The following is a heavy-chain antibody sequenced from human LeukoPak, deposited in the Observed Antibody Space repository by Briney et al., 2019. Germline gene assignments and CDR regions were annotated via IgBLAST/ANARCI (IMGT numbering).Heavy chain of an antibody. CDR3: ARFAVAGTDWFDP. V-gene: IGHV4-59*01. CDR2: IYYSGST. Sequence: KPSETLSLTCTVSGGSISSYYWSWIRQPPGKGLEWTGYIYYSGSTNYNPSLKSRVTISVDTSKNQFSLKLSSVTAADTAVYYCARFAVAGTDWFDPWGQGTLVTVSS. D-gene: IGHD6-19*01. CDR1: GGSISSYY. J-gene: IGHJ5*02.